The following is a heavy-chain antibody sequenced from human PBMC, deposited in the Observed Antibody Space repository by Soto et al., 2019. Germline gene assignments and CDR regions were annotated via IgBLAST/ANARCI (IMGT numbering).Heavy chain of an antibody. CDR2: ISYDGSNK. CDR3: ARVSHRGYSYGYPDY. D-gene: IGHD5-18*01. J-gene: IGHJ4*02. CDR1: GFTFSSYA. Sequence: PGGSLRLSCAASGFTFSSYAMHWVRQAPGKGLEWVAVISYDGSNKYYADSVKGRFTISRGNSKNTLYLQMNSLRAEDTAVYYCARVSHRGYSYGYPDYWGQGTLVTVSS. V-gene: IGHV3-30-3*01.